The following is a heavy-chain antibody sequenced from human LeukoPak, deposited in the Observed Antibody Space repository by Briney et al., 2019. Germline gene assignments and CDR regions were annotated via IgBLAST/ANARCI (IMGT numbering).Heavy chain of an antibody. D-gene: IGHD4-17*01. CDR3: ATLNGDSAFGDY. CDR2: ISWNSGNI. V-gene: IGHV3-9*01. Sequence: PGRSLRLSCAASGFIFGDYAFHWVRHAPGKGLEWVSGISWNSGNIVYADSVKGRFTVSRDNAKNSLYLQMNSLRTEDTALYYCATLNGDSAFGDYWGQGTLVTVSS. J-gene: IGHJ4*02. CDR1: GFIFGDYA.